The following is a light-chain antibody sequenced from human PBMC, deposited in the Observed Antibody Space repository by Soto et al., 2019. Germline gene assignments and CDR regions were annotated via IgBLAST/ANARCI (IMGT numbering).Light chain of an antibody. Sequence: DLPMTQSPSSLSASVGDRVTITCRASQTINKYLNWYQHKPGKPPKLLVFAASSLQTGVPTRFSGSGAGTYFTLTISNLQYEDFATYYCQQSYAIPGTFGRGTKVEIK. J-gene: IGKJ1*01. CDR2: AAS. CDR1: QTINKY. V-gene: IGKV1-39*01. CDR3: QQSYAIPGT.